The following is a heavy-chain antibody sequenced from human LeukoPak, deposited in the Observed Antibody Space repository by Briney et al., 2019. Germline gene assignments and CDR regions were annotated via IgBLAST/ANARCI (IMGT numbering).Heavy chain of an antibody. Sequence: PGGSLRLSCAASGFTFSSYSMNWVRQAPGKGLEWVSSISSSSSYIYYADSVKGRFTISRDNAKNSLYLQMNSLRAEDTAVYYCARDYHAAAPRAMFAFDIWGQGTMVTVSS. J-gene: IGHJ3*02. CDR3: ARDYHAAAPRAMFAFDI. V-gene: IGHV3-21*01. D-gene: IGHD2-2*01. CDR1: GFTFSSYS. CDR2: ISSSSSYI.